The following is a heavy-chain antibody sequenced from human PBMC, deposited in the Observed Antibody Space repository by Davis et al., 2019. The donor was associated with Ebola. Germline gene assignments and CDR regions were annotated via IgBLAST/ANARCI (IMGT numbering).Heavy chain of an antibody. Sequence: PSETLSLTCAVYGGSFSGYYWSWIRQPPGKGLEWIGEINHSGSTNYNPSLKSRVTISVDTSKNQFSLKLSSVTAADTAVYYCARDRHGDYGDYKVDYWGQGTLVTVSS. CDR1: GGSFSGYY. CDR3: ARDRHGDYGDYKVDY. V-gene: IGHV4-34*01. D-gene: IGHD4-17*01. J-gene: IGHJ4*02. CDR2: INHSGST.